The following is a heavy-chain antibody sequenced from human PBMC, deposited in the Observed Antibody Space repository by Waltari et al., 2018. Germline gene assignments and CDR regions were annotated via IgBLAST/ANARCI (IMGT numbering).Heavy chain of an antibody. CDR2: IYTDGRT. Sequence: QVQLQESGPGLVKPSETLSLTCTVSGGSMNSYYWSWIRQPAGMGLEWIGRIYTDGRTNYSPSLKSRVTMSVDTSKEQFSLKLSSVTAADTAVYYCARTPAGGRFDYWGQGTLVIVSS. D-gene: IGHD2-2*01. V-gene: IGHV4-4*07. CDR1: GGSMNSYY. CDR3: ARTPAGGRFDY. J-gene: IGHJ4*02.